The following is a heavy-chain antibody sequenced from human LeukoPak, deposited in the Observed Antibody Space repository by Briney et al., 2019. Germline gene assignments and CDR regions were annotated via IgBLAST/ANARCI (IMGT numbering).Heavy chain of an antibody. CDR3: GGSRSYYYYGVDV. J-gene: IGHJ6*02. V-gene: IGHV4-59*01. D-gene: IGHD6-13*01. CDR1: GDSISNYH. Sequence: ETLSLTCTVSGDSISNYHWNWIRQPPGKGLEWLGYTYYTGNSKYNPSVQSRVTMSVDTSKNQISLKLTSVTAADTAVYYCGGSRSYYYYGVDVWGQGTTVTVSS. CDR2: TYYTGNS.